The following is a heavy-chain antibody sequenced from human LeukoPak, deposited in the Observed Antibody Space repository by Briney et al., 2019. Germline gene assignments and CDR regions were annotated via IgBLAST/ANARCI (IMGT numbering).Heavy chain of an antibody. J-gene: IGHJ6*03. Sequence: ASVKVSCKASGYTFTSYAMDWVRQAPGRGLEGMGWINTSTGNPTYAQGFTGRFVFPLDTSVSTAYLQISSLKAEATAVYYCAREALSNEIVVVPGYMDVWGKGTTVTVSS. D-gene: IGHD2-2*01. CDR2: INTSTGNP. V-gene: IGHV7-4-1*02. CDR1: GYTFTSYA. CDR3: AREALSNEIVVVPGYMDV.